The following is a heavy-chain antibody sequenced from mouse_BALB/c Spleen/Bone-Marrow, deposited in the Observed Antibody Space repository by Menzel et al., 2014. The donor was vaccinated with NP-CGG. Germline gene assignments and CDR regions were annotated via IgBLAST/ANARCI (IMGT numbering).Heavy chain of an antibody. CDR1: GFTFSSFG. V-gene: IGHV5-17*02. J-gene: IGHJ2*01. CDR2: ISSGSSTI. CDR3: AIEGYYDY. Sequence: EVKLMESGGGLVQPGGSRKLSCAASGFTFSSFGMHWVRQAPEKGLEWVAYISSGSSTIYYADTVKGRFTISRDNPKNTLFLQMTSIRSEDTAMYYCAIEGYYDYWGQGTTLTVSS. D-gene: IGHD2-3*01.